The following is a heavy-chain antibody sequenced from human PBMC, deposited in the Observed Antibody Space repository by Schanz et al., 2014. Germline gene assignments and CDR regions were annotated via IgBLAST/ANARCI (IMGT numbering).Heavy chain of an antibody. D-gene: IGHD6-13*01. Sequence: QVQLVQSGAEVKKPGASVKVSCKASGYTFTSYYMHWVRQAPGQGLEWMGIINPSGGSTSYAQKFQGRGNMTRDTSTSTVYMELSSLRADDTAVYYCARDGEAAAGCDYWGQGTLVTVAS. CDR3: ARDGEAAAGCDY. J-gene: IGHJ4*02. CDR2: INPSGGST. V-gene: IGHV1-46*03. CDR1: GYTFTSYY.